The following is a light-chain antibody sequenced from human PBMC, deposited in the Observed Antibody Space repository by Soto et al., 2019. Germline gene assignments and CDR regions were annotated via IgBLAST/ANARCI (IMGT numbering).Light chain of an antibody. CDR2: GAS. V-gene: IGKV3-20*01. J-gene: IGKJ1*01. CDR3: QHFGNSLWT. Sequence: VLTQSPGTLSLSPGERATLSCRASQSVASRNLAWYQQKSGQAPRLLIYGASSRAIHTPDRFSGSGSGTDFTLTISGLEPEDFAVYYCQHFGNSLWTFGQGTKVDIK. CDR1: QSVASRN.